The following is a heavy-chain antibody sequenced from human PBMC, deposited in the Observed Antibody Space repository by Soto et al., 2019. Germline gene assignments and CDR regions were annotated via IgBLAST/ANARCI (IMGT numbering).Heavy chain of an antibody. J-gene: IGHJ4*02. CDR1: GFTFSSYS. CDR2: ISSSSSYI. D-gene: IGHD2-15*01. Sequence: GGSLRLSCAASGFTFSSYSMNWVRQAPGKGLEWVSSISSSSSYIYYADSVKGRFTISRDNAKNSLYLQMNSLRAEDTAVYYCARVKVVAATGDYWGQGTLVTVSS. V-gene: IGHV3-21*01. CDR3: ARVKVVAATGDY.